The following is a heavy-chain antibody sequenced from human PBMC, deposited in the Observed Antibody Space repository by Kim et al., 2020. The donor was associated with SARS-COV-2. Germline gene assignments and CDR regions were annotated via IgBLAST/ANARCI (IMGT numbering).Heavy chain of an antibody. J-gene: IGHJ3*02. Sequence: GGSLRLSCAASGFTFDDYAMHWVRQAPGKGLEWVSGISWNSGSIGYADSVKGRFTISRDNAKNSLYLQMNSLRAEDTALYYCAKEPTKYYDILTGRGDAFDIWGQGTMVTVSS. V-gene: IGHV3-9*01. CDR2: ISWNSGSI. D-gene: IGHD3-9*01. CDR1: GFTFDDYA. CDR3: AKEPTKYYDILTGRGDAFDI.